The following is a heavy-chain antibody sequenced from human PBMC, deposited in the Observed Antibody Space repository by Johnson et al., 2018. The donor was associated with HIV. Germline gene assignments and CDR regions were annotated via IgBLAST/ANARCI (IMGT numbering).Heavy chain of an antibody. Sequence: VQLVESGGGVVQPGRSPRLSCAASGFTFSSYAMHWVRQAPGKGLEWVAVISYDGSNKYYADSVKGRFTISRDNAKKSLYVQMKSLRAADTALYYCARGGSDAFDIWGQGTMVTVSS. V-gene: IGHV3-30*04. CDR2: ISYDGSNK. J-gene: IGHJ3*02. CDR1: GFTFSSYA. D-gene: IGHD3-16*01. CDR3: ARGGSDAFDI.